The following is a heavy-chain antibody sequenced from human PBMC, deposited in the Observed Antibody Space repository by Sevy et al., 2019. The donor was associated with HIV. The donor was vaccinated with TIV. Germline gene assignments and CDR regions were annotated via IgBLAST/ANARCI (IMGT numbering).Heavy chain of an antibody. D-gene: IGHD1-26*01. Sequence: SETLSLICTFSGGSMSSFYWNWIRQSPGKGLEWFGYVSHSGFTNYNPSLESRVTISVDTSKSQFSLKLKSVTAADTAVYYCARDSGAYIPLFDSWGLGTLVTVSS. CDR2: VSHSGFT. V-gene: IGHV4-59*01. CDR1: GGSMSSFY. CDR3: ARDSGAYIPLFDS. J-gene: IGHJ4*02.